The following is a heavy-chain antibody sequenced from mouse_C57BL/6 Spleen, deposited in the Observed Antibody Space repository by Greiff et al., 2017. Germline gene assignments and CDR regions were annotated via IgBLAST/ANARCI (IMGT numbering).Heavy chain of an antibody. D-gene: IGHD2-3*01. CDR1: GYTFTSYC. CDR2: INPSSGYT. J-gene: IGHJ3*01. V-gene: IGHV1-7*01. Sequence: QVQLQQSGAELAKPGASVKLSCKASGYTFTSYCMHWVKQRTGQGLEWIGYINPSSGYTKYNQKFKDKATMTADKSSSTAYMQLSSLTYEDSAVYCCTSDGYYVGGFAYWGQGTLVTVSA. CDR3: TSDGYYVGGFAY.